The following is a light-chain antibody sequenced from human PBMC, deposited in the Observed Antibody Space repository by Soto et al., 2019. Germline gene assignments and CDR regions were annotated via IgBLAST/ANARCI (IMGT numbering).Light chain of an antibody. Sequence: ETVLTHTRGTLRLSAEERTTLSSRASQSVSSNLAWYQQKPGQAPRLLIYGASTRATGIPARFSGSGSGTEFTLTISSLQSEDFAVYYCQQYNNWPRTFGQGTKVDIK. V-gene: IGKV3-15*01. CDR2: GAS. CDR3: QQYNNWPRT. J-gene: IGKJ1*01. CDR1: QSVSSN.